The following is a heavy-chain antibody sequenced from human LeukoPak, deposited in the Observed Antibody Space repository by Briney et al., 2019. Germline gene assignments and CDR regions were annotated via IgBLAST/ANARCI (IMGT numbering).Heavy chain of an antibody. Sequence: GGSLRLSCAASGFALSNYWMHWFRQVPGKGPRWVSGSTKYGRCTGYADSVKGRFTISRDNAKNMLYLQMNSLRVEDTAVYYCAKMAITMVRGVIRANGRALFGYWGQGTLVTVSS. CDR2: STKYGRCT. V-gene: IGHV3-74*01. J-gene: IGHJ4*02. CDR1: GFALSNYW. D-gene: IGHD3-10*01. CDR3: AKMAITMVRGVIRANGRALFGY.